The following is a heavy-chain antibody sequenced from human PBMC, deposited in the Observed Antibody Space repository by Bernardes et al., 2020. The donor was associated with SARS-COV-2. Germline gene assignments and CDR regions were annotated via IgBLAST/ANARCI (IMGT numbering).Heavy chain of an antibody. V-gene: IGHV3-33*01. J-gene: IGHJ4*02. CDR2: IWYDGSNK. CDR1: GFTFSSYG. CDR3: ARDIGVAAAGRDY. D-gene: IGHD6-13*01. Sequence: GWSLRLSCAASGFTFSSYGMHWVRQAPGKGLEWVAVIWYDGSNKYYADSVKGRFTISRDNSKNTLYLQMNSLRAEDTAVYYCARDIGVAAAGRDYWGQGTLVTVSS.